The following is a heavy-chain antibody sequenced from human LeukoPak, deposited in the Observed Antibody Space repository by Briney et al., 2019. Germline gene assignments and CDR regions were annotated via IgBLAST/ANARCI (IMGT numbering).Heavy chain of an antibody. J-gene: IGHJ4*02. CDR2: IRYDGSNK. D-gene: IGHD3-16*01. CDR3: ARNRESYWVPELDY. Sequence: QAGGSLRLSCAASGFTFSSYGMHRVRQAPGKGLEWVAFIRYDGSNKYYADSVKGRFTISRDNSKNTLYLQMNSLRAEDTAVYYCARNRESYWVPELDYWGQGTLVTVSS. CDR1: GFTFSSYG. V-gene: IGHV3-30*02.